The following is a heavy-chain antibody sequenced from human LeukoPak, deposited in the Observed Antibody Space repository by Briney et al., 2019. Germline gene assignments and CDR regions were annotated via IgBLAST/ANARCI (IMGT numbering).Heavy chain of an antibody. V-gene: IGHV4-31*03. J-gene: IGHJ5*02. CDR2: IYYSGST. CDR3: ARADIVVVVAATRGWFDP. CDR1: GGSISSGGYY. Sequence: SQTLSLTCTVSGGSISSGGYYWRWIRQHPGKGLEWIGYIYYSGSTYYNPSLKSRVTISVDTSKNQFSLKLSSVTAADTAVYYCARADIVVVVAATRGWFDPWGQGTLVTVSS. D-gene: IGHD2-15*01.